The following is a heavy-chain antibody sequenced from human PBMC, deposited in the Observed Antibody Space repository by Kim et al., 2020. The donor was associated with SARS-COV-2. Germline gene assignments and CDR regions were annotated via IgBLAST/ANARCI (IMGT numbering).Heavy chain of an antibody. Sequence: GESLKISCEASGYSFTNYYIAWVRQMPGRGLESMGIIYPGDSSTDYSPSFQGQVTMSVDKSTNKAYLQWSSLKASDTAMYYCARHRSGDRFDYWGQGTLVTVSS. CDR3: ARHRSGDRFDY. CDR2: IYPGDSST. CDR1: GYSFTNYY. J-gene: IGHJ4*02. V-gene: IGHV5-51*01. D-gene: IGHD2-15*01.